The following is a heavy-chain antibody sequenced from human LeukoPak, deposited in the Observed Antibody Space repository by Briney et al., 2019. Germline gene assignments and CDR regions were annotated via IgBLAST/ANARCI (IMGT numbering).Heavy chain of an antibody. CDR2: IYYSGST. Sequence: SETLSLTCTVSGGSISSSSYYWGWIRQPPGKGLEWIGSIYYSGSTYYNPSLKSRVTISVDTSKNQFSLKLSSVTAADTAVYYCARGTTVTTRGVYYYYYMDVWGKGTTVTVSS. J-gene: IGHJ6*03. CDR1: GGSISSSSYY. D-gene: IGHD4-17*01. CDR3: ARGTTVTTRGVYYYYYMDV. V-gene: IGHV4-39*07.